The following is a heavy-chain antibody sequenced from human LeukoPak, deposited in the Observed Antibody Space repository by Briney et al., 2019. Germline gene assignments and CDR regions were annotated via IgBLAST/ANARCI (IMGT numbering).Heavy chain of an antibody. V-gene: IGHV4-4*07. CDR3: ARVEPDCSSTSCYRTYWYFDL. Sequence: PSETLSLTCTVSGGSISSYYWSWIRQPAGKGLEWIGRIYTSGSTNYNPSLKSRVTMSVDTSKNQFSLKLSSVTAADTAVYYCARVEPDCSSTSCYRTYWYFDLWGRGTLVTVSS. CDR1: GGSISSYY. CDR2: IYTSGST. D-gene: IGHD2-2*02. J-gene: IGHJ2*01.